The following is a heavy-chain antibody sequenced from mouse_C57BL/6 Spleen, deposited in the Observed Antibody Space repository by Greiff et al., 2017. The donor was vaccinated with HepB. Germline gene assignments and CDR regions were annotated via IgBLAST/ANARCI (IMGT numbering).Heavy chain of an antibody. J-gene: IGHJ4*01. CDR3: ARDTRGYAMDY. D-gene: IGHD2-12*01. CDR1: GFTFSDYY. V-gene: IGHV5-16*01. Sequence: DVKLVESEGGLVQPGSSMKLSCTASGFTFSDYYIAWVRQVPEKGLEWVANINYDGSSTYYLDSLKSRFIISRDNAKNILYLQMSSLKSEDTATYYCARDTRGYAMDYWGQGTSVTVSS. CDR2: INYDGSST.